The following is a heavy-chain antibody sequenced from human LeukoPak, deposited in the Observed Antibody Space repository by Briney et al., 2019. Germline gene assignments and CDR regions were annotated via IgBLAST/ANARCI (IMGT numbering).Heavy chain of an antibody. CDR1: GGSISSYY. D-gene: IGHD3-10*01. CDR3: ARGTSGDVLLWFGETDTYYFDY. CDR2: IYYSGST. Sequence: SETLSLTCTVSGGSISSYYWSWIRQPPGKGLEWIGYIYYSGSTNYNPSLKSRVTISVDTSKNQFSLKLSSATAADTAVYYCARGTSGDVLLWFGETDTYYFDYWGQGTLVTVSS. J-gene: IGHJ4*02. V-gene: IGHV4-59*01.